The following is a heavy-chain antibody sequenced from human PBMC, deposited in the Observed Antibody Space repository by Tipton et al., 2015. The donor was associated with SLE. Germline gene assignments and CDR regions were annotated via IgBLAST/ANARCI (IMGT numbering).Heavy chain of an antibody. CDR1: GYTFTSYG. Sequence: VQSGPEVKKPGASVKVSCKASGYTFTSYGINWVRQAPGQGLEWMGWISGYNGNTNYAQKLQGRVTMTTDTSTSTAYMELRSLRSDDTAVYYCAIGATDSSGYPYYFYFTDVWGKGTTVSVSS. CDR3: AIGATDSSGYPYYFYFTDV. J-gene: IGHJ6*03. V-gene: IGHV1-18*01. D-gene: IGHD3-22*01. CDR2: ISGYNGNT.